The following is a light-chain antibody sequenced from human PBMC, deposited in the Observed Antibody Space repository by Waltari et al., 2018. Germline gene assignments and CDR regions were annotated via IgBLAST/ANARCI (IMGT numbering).Light chain of an antibody. Sequence: QSALTQPPSASGSPGQSVTISCTGTSSDVGGYNFVPWYQQHPGKAPKLIIYEVSKRPSGVSDRFSASKSGNTASLTVSGLQAEDEADYYCSSYAGSNNGVFGGGTKLTVL. CDR2: EVS. CDR3: SSYAGSNNGV. CDR1: SSDVGGYNF. J-gene: IGLJ2*01. V-gene: IGLV2-8*01.